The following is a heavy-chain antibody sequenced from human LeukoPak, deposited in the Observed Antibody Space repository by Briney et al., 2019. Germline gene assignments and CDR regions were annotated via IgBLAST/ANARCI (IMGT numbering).Heavy chain of an antibody. J-gene: IGHJ4*02. Sequence: QPGRSLRLSCAASGFTFSSYGMHWVRQAPGKGLEWVAVISYDGSNKYYADSVKGRFTISRDNSKNTLYLQMNSLRAEGTAVYYCAKGSFSGSYYVHWGQGTLVTVSS. CDR3: AKGSFSGSYYVH. CDR2: ISYDGSNK. CDR1: GFTFSSYG. V-gene: IGHV3-30*18. D-gene: IGHD1-26*01.